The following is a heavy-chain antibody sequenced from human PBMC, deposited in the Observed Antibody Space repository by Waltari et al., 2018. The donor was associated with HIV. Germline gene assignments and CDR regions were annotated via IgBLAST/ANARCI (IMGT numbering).Heavy chain of an antibody. J-gene: IGHJ4*02. CDR3: AAHTVTNDY. V-gene: IGHV3-9*01. CDR1: GFTFADYA. CDR2: ISWNSGSI. Sequence: EVQLVESGGGLVQPGRSLRLSCAASGFTFADYAMHWVRQAPGKGLEWVSGISWNSGSIGYADSVKGRFTISRDNAKNSLYLQMNSLRAEDTALYYCAAHTVTNDYWGQGTLVTVSS. D-gene: IGHD4-17*01.